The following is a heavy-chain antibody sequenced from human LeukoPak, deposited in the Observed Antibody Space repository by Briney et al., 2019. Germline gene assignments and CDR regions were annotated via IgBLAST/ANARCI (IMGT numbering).Heavy chain of an antibody. CDR3: AKLSGDHEAFDI. J-gene: IGHJ3*02. V-gene: IGHV3-23*01. CDR2: IIDTGRGT. D-gene: IGHD2-15*01. CDR1: GFTFSNYG. Sequence: AGGSLRLSCAASGFTFSNYGMSWVRQAPGKGLEWVSGIIDTGRGTFYIDSVKGRFTISRDNSKNTLYLQMNSLRAEDTAVYYCAKLSGDHEAFDIWGQGTMVTVSS.